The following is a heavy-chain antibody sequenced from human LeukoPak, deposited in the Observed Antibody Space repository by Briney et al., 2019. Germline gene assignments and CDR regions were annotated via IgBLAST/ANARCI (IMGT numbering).Heavy chain of an antibody. V-gene: IGHV1-2*02. CDR2: INPNSGGT. Sequence: ASVKVSCKASGYTFTGYYMHWVRQAPGQGLEWMGWINPNSGGTNYAQKFQGRVTMTRDTSISTAYMELSRLRYDDTAVYYCARSVEMATITDYWGQGTLVTVSS. J-gene: IGHJ4*02. CDR3: ARSVEMATITDY. CDR1: GYTFTGYY. D-gene: IGHD5-24*01.